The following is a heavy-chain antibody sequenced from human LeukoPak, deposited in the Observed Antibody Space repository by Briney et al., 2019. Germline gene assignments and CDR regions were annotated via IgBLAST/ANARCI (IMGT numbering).Heavy chain of an antibody. CDR1: GGTFSSYA. D-gene: IGHD3-3*01. V-gene: IGHV1-69*04. Sequence: SVKVSCKASGGTFSSYAISWVRQAPGQGLEWMGRIIPILGIANYAQKFQGRVTITADKSTSTAYMELSSLRSEDTAVYYCARDLRDDFWRRGGGNAFDIWGQGTMVTVSS. J-gene: IGHJ3*02. CDR3: ARDLRDDFWRRGGGNAFDI. CDR2: IIPILGIA.